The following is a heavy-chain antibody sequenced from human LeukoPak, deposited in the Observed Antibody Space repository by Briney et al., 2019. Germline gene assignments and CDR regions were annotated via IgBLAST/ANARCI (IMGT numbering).Heavy chain of an antibody. CDR2: IYYSGST. CDR1: GGSISSSSYY. Sequence: SETLSLTCTVSGGSISSSSYYWGWIRQPPGKGLEWIGSIYYSGSTYYNPSLKSRVTISVDTSKNQFSLKLSSVTAADTAVYYCASLSGAFDIWGQGTMVTVSS. D-gene: IGHD3-16*01. CDR3: ASLSGAFDI. V-gene: IGHV4-39*07. J-gene: IGHJ3*02.